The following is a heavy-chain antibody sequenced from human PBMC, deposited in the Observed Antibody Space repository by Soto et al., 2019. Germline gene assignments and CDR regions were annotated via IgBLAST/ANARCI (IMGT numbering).Heavy chain of an antibody. Sequence: QVQLVQSGAEVKKPGASVKVSCKASGYTFTTYGISWVRQAPGQGLEGMGWISTYNANTNYAQKLQGRATMAPDTSTSTDNMELRGLRSDARVVYCGAGENYGDYGYWGQGTLVTVSS. CDR3: AGENYGDYGY. CDR2: ISTYNANT. V-gene: IGHV1-18*01. D-gene: IGHD4-17*01. J-gene: IGHJ4*02. CDR1: GYTFTTYG.